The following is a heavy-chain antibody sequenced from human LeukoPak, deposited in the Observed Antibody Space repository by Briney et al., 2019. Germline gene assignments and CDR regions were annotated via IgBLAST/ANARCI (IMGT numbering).Heavy chain of an antibody. CDR2: IYYSGST. CDR1: GGSISSYY. J-gene: IGHJ4*02. Sequence: TSETLSLTCTVSGGSISSYYWSWIRQPPGKGLEWIGYIYYSGSTNYNPSLKSRVTISVDTSKNQFSLKLSPVTAADTAVYYCARGGVGATNFDYWGQGTLVTVSS. D-gene: IGHD1-26*01. V-gene: IGHV4-59*01. CDR3: ARGGVGATNFDY.